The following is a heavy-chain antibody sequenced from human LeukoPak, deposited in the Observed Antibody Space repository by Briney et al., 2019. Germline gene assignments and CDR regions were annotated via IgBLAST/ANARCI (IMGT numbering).Heavy chain of an antibody. CDR1: GFTFSNAW. CDR3: TTGLCSGGTCYSLGY. V-gene: IGHV3-15*01. Sequence: GGSLRLSCAASGFTFSNAWMTLVRQGPGKGLEWVGRIKSKTDGGTTDYAATVKGRFTISRDDSKNTLYVQMNSLKTEDTAVYYCTTGLCSGGTCYSLGYWGQGTLVTVSA. D-gene: IGHD2-15*01. CDR2: IKSKTDGGTT. J-gene: IGHJ4*02.